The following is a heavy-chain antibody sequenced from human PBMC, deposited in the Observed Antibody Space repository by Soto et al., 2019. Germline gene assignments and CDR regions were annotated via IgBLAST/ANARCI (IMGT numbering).Heavy chain of an antibody. D-gene: IGHD1-20*01. CDR3: AGITGTTLYFDY. Sequence: TLSLTCTVSGGSISSYYWSWIRQPPGKGLEWIGYIYYSGSTNYNPSLKSRVTISVDTSKNQFSLKLSSVTAADTAVYYCAGITGTTLYFDYWGQGTLVTVSS. V-gene: IGHV4-59*08. CDR2: IYYSGST. J-gene: IGHJ4*02. CDR1: GGSISSYY.